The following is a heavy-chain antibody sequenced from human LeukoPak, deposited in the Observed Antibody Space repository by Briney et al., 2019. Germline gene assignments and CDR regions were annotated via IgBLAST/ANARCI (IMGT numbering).Heavy chain of an antibody. D-gene: IGHD6-6*01. V-gene: IGHV3-21*01. J-gene: IGHJ4*02. CDR2: ISSSSSYI. Sequence: PGGSLRLSCAASGFTFSSYSMNWVRQAPGKGLEWVSSISSSSSYIYYADSVKGRFTISRDNAKISLYLQLNSLRAEDTAVYYCARDDSSSFDYWGQGTLVTVSS. CDR3: ARDDSSSFDY. CDR1: GFTFSSYS.